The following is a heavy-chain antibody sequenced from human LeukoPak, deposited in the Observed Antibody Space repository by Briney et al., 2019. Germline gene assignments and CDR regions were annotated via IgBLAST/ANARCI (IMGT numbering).Heavy chain of an antibody. CDR2: IYSGGST. CDR1: GFTVSSNY. J-gene: IGHJ4*02. D-gene: IGHD3-16*02. Sequence: GGSLRLSCAASGFTVSSNYMSWVRQAPGKGLEWVSVIYSGGSTYYADSVKGRFTISRHNSKNTLYLQMNSLRAEDTAVYYCARGDYVWGSYRSSSFDYWGQGTLVTVSS. CDR3: ARGDYVWGSYRSSSFDY. V-gene: IGHV3-53*04.